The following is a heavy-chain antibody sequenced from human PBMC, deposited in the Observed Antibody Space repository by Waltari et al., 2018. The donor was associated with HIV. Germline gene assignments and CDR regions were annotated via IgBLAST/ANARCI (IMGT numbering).Heavy chain of an antibody. J-gene: IGHJ3*02. Sequence: QVQLQESGPGLVKPSETLSLTCAVFGNSISGAYYWGWIRQSPGKGLEWIGSIHPSGRTYYNPSLKSRVTISVDTSKKQFSLNLTSVTAADTALYYCARVRVTLIVAGPFDTWGQGTLVTVSS. CDR1: GNSISGAYY. D-gene: IGHD3-22*01. CDR2: IHPSGRT. CDR3: ARVRVTLIVAGPFDT. V-gene: IGHV4-38-2*01.